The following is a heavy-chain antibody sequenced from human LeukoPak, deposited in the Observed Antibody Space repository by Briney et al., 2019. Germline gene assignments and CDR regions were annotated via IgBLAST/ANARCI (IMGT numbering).Heavy chain of an antibody. D-gene: IGHD6-19*01. CDR1: GFTFSSCA. CDR2: ISSGAGTT. Sequence: GGSLRLSCAASGFTFSSCAMSWVRQVPGKRLEWVSAISSGAGTTGYADSVKGRFTISRVNSKSTIYLQMNSLRAEDTAIYYCAKDLEQSYSGWSTSYDAWGKGTLVTVSS. V-gene: IGHV3-23*01. CDR3: AKDLEQSYSGWSTSYDA. J-gene: IGHJ5*02.